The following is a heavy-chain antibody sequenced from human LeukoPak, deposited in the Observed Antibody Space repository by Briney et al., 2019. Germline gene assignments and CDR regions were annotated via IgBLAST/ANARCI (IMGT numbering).Heavy chain of an antibody. J-gene: IGHJ3*02. CDR3: AKDRWFGQLNFAADI. CDR2: ISYDGNEK. V-gene: IGHV3-30*18. D-gene: IGHD3-10*01. Sequence: PGGSLRLSCAASEFTFRSYGMHWVRQAPGKGLEWIAVISYDGNEKYYGDSVKGRATVSRDNSKNSLFLQVDGLRLQDTAVYYCAKDRWFGQLNFAADIWGRGTMVIVSS. CDR1: EFTFRSYG.